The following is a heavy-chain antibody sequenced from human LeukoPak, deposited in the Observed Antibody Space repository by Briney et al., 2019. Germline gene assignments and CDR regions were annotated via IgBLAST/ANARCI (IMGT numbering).Heavy chain of an antibody. J-gene: IGHJ3*02. CDR2: IYYTGST. CDR3: ARHRLEGDTFDI. V-gene: IGHV4-39*01. D-gene: IGHD3-3*01. CDR1: GGSVSSNDYY. Sequence: TSETLSLTCTVSGGSVSSNDYYWGCIRQPPGKGLGWIGSIYYTGSTYYTPSLKSGVTISIDTSKNLFSLNLSSVTAADTAVYYCARHRLEGDTFDIWGQGTMVTVSS.